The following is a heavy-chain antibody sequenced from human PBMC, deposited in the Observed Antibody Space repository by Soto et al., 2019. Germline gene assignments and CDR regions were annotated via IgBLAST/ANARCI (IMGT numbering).Heavy chain of an antibody. CDR3: ATGVVGAADY. D-gene: IGHD1-26*01. CDR2: TRNKADSYTT. CDR1: GFTFGDYA. Sequence: GGSLRLSCTASGFTFGDYAMSWFRQAPGKGLEWVGRTRNKADSYTTEYAASVKGRFTISRDDSKNSLYLQMNSLKTEDTAVYYCATGVVGAADYWGQGTLVTVSS. V-gene: IGHV3-72*01. J-gene: IGHJ4*02.